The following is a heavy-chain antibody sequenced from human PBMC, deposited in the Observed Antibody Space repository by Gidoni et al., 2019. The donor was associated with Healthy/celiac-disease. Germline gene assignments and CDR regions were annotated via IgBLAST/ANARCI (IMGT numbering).Heavy chain of an antibody. CDR2: ISSSSSYR. CDR1: GFTFRRYS. CDR3: ARDVPTNDYAGYFDY. Sequence: EVQLVESGGGLVKPGGSLRLSCAASGFTFRRYSMNWVPQAPGKGLQWVSSISSSSSYRYYADSVKGRFNISRDNAKNSLYLQMNSLRAEDTAVYYCARDVPTNDYAGYFDYWGQGTLVTVSS. J-gene: IGHJ4*02. D-gene: IGHD4-17*01. V-gene: IGHV3-21*01.